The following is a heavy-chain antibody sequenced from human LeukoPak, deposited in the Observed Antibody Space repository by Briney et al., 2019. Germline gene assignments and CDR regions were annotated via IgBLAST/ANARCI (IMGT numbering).Heavy chain of an antibody. Sequence: GGSLRLSCAASGFTFDDYGMSWVRQAPGKGLEWVSYISSSSSTIYYADSVKGRFTISRDNAKNSLYLQMNSLRAEDTAVYYCARDPGSSSWYQYYYYYMDVWGKGTTVTVSS. D-gene: IGHD6-13*01. CDR3: ARDPGSSSWYQYYYYYMDV. CDR1: GFTFDDYG. CDR2: ISSSSSTI. V-gene: IGHV3-48*01. J-gene: IGHJ6*03.